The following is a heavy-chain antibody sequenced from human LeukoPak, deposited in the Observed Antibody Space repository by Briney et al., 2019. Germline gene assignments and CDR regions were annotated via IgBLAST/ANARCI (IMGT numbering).Heavy chain of an antibody. CDR2: ISGSGGST. CDR3: AKARVGLRLEFDY. Sequence: GGSLRLSCAASGFTFSSYAMSWVRQAPGKGLEWVSAISGSGGSTYYADSVKGRFTISRDNSKNTLYLQMNSLGAEDTAVYYCAKARVGLRLEFDYWGQGTLVTVSS. D-gene: IGHD4-17*01. V-gene: IGHV3-23*01. CDR1: GFTFSSYA. J-gene: IGHJ4*02.